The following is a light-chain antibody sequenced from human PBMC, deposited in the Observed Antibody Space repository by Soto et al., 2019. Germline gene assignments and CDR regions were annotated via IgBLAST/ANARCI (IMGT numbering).Light chain of an antibody. CDR1: QSVLYVSNNKSS. CDR2: WAS. CDR3: QQYYSSPWT. Sequence: DIVMTQSPDSLAVSLGERATINCKSSQSVLYVSNNKSSLAWYQQKPGQPPKLLLYWASTRVSGVPDRFSGSGSGTDFTLTIGGLQAADVAVYYCQQYYSSPWTFGRGTKVEIK. J-gene: IGKJ1*01. V-gene: IGKV4-1*01.